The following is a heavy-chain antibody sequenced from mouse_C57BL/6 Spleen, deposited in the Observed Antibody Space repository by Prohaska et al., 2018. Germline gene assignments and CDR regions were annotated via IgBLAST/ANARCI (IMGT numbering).Heavy chain of an antibody. CDR2: INPNNGVT. D-gene: IGHD1-1*01. CDR3: ARSDYGSSYDAMDY. CDR1: GYTFTDYY. Sequence: PGASVTISCKASGYTFTDYYMNWVKQSHGKSLEWIGDINPNNGVTSYNQKFKGKATLTVDKSSSTAYMELRSLTSEDSAVYYCARSDYGSSYDAMDYWGQGTSVTVSS. V-gene: IGHV1-26*01. J-gene: IGHJ4*01.